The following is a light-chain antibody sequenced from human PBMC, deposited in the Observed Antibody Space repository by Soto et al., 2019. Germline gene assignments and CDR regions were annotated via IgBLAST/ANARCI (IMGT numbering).Light chain of an antibody. J-gene: IGKJ1*01. Sequence: EIVLAQAPGTLSLSPGEGATLSCSASQSVSSNLAWYQQKPGQAPRLLIYGASTRATGIPARFSGSGSGTEFTLTISSLQSEDFAVYYCQQYNNWWTFGQGTRWIS. CDR1: QSVSSN. V-gene: IGKV3-15*01. CDR2: GAS. CDR3: QQYNNWWT.